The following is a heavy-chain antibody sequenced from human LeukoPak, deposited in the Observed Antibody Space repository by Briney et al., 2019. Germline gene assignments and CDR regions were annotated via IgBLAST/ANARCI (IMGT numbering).Heavy chain of an antibody. CDR1: GFTFSSFG. D-gene: IGHD6-13*01. V-gene: IGHV3-33*08. CDR2: IWYDGSNK. J-gene: IGHJ4*02. CDR3: AKGAAGSSSWANY. Sequence: GRSLRLSCAASGFTFSSFGMHWVRQAPGKGLEWVAVIWYDGSNKYYADSVKGRFTISRDNSKNTLSLQMNSLRAEDTAVYYCAKGAAGSSSWANYWGQGALVTVSS.